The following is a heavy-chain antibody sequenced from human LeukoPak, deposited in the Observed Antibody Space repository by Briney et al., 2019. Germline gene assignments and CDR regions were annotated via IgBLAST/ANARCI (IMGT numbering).Heavy chain of an antibody. CDR2: IYYSGST. D-gene: IGHD6-19*01. Sequence: GSLRLSCAASGFTVSSNYMSWVRQAPGKGLEWIGYIYYSGSTNYNPSLKSRVTISVDTSKNQFSLKLSSVTAADTAVYYCARAVAGTSFDYWGQGTLVTVSS. CDR1: GFTVSSNY. V-gene: IGHV4-59*02. CDR3: ARAVAGTSFDY. J-gene: IGHJ4*02.